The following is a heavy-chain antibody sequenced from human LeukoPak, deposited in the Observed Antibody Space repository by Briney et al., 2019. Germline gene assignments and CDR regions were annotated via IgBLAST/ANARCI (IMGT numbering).Heavy chain of an antibody. Sequence: GGSLRLSCAASGFTFSSYAMHWVRQAPGKGLEWVAVISYDGSNKYYADSVKGRFTISRDNSKNTLYLQMNSLRAEDTAVHYCAREGYSSDYYFDYWGQGTLVTVSS. J-gene: IGHJ4*02. CDR3: AREGYSSDYYFDY. D-gene: IGHD6-25*01. CDR1: GFTFSSYA. V-gene: IGHV3-30*04. CDR2: ISYDGSNK.